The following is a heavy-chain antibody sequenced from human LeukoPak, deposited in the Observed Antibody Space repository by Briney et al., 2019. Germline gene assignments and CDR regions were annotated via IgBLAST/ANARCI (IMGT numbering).Heavy chain of an antibody. V-gene: IGHV3-7*01. J-gene: IGHJ4*02. CDR1: GFIFRNLW. CDR3: TTSRATTPHYFEF. CDR2: IKEDASEK. D-gene: IGHD1-26*01. Sequence: GGSLRLSCADSGFIFRNLWMTWVRQAPGKGLEWVSTIKEDASEKYYVDSVKGRFTISRDNDKKSVSLQMDNLRAEDTSLYFCTTSRATTPHYFEFWGQGTLVTVSS.